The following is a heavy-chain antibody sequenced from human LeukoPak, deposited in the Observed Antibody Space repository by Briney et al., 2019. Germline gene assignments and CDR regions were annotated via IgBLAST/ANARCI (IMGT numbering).Heavy chain of an antibody. CDR2: ISTQTGNT. V-gene: IGHV1-18*01. Sequence: GASVTVSCEASGYTLTSYAINWMRQAPGQGLEWLGWISTQTGNTDFAQKVQGRLTLTTDRSTNTAYMELRSLTSDDTAVYYCARGAYGDKWGQGTMVTVSS. CDR1: GYTLTSYA. D-gene: IGHD4-17*01. CDR3: ARGAYGDK. J-gene: IGHJ4*02.